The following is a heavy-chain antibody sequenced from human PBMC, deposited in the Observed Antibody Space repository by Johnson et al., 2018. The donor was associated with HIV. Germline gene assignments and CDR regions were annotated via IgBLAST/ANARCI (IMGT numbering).Heavy chain of an antibody. CDR2: ISYDGSNK. V-gene: IGHV3-30*04. CDR3: ARDGGETVGGSGGLDI. J-gene: IGHJ3*02. D-gene: IGHD3-10*01. CDR1: GFTFSSYA. Sequence: QMQLVESGGGVVQPGRSLRLSCAASGFTFSSYAMHWVRQAPGKGLEWVAVISYDGSNKYYADSVKGRFTISRDNSKNTLYLQMNSRRAEDTAVYYCARDGGETVGGSGGLDIWGEGTMVTVSS.